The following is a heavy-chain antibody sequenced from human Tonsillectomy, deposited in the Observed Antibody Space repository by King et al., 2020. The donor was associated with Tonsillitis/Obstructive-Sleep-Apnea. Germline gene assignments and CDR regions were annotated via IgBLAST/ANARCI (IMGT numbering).Heavy chain of an antibody. CDR3: ARDMRSGSSALYMDV. D-gene: IGHD1-26*01. CDR1: GFTFSSYA. J-gene: IGHJ6*03. Sequence: QLVQSGGGVVQPGRSLRLSCAASGFTFSSYAMHWARQAPGKGLEWVAVISYDGSNKYYADSVKGRFTISRDNSKNTLYLQMNSLRAEDTAVYYCARDMRSGSSALYMDVWGKGTTVTVSS. CDR2: ISYDGSNK. V-gene: IGHV3-30*04.